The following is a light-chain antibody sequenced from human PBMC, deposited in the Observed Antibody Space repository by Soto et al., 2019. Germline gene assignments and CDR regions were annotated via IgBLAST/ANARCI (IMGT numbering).Light chain of an antibody. V-gene: IGKV1-9*01. Sequence: DIQLTQSPSFLSASVGDRVTIPCRASQGISSCLAWYQQIPGKAPNLLIYAASTLQSGVPSRFSGSGSGTEFTLTISSLQPEDFATYYCHQLNSYPHTFGQGTRLEMK. CDR2: AAS. CDR1: QGISSC. J-gene: IGKJ5*01. CDR3: HQLNSYPHT.